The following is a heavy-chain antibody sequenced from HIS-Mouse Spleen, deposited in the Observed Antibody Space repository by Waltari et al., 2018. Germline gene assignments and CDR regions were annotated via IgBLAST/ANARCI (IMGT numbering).Heavy chain of an antibody. CDR2: RNPNSGNT. CDR3: ASVYYDFWSGYYY. Sequence: QVQLVQSGAEVKKPGASVKVSCKASGYTFTSYDINWVRQATRQGLEWMGWRNPNSGNTSYAQKFQGRVTMTRNTSISTAYMELSSLRSEDTAVYYCASVYYDFWSGYYYWGQGTLVTVSS. J-gene: IGHJ4*02. D-gene: IGHD3-3*01. V-gene: IGHV1-8*01. CDR1: GYTFTSYD.